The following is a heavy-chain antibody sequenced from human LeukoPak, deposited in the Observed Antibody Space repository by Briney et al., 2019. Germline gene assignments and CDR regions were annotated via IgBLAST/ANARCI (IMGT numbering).Heavy chain of an antibody. CDR1: GFTFISYS. V-gene: IGHV3-23*01. D-gene: IGHD3-22*01. CDR2: IIGSSGNT. CDR3: AKDAPYYYDSSGYGGAFDI. J-gene: IGHJ3*02. Sequence: GGSLRLSCAASGFTFISYSMNWVRQAPGKGLEWVSTIIGSSGNTYYADSVKGRFTISRDNSKNTLYLQINSLRAEDTAVYYCAKDAPYYYDSSGYGGAFDIWGQGTMVTVSS.